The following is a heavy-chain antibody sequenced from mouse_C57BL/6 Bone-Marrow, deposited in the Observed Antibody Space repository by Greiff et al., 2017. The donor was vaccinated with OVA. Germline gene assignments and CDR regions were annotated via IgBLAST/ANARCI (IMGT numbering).Heavy chain of an antibody. Sequence: EVQLQQSGPELVKPGASVKISCKASGYTFTDYYMNWVKQSHGKSLEWIGDINPNNGGTSYNQKFKGKATLTVDKSSSTAYMELLSLTSEDSAVYYCARSPLIRTWFAYWGQGTLVTVSA. J-gene: IGHJ3*01. V-gene: IGHV1-26*01. CDR3: ARSPLIRTWFAY. CDR2: INPNNGGT. CDR1: GYTFTDYY.